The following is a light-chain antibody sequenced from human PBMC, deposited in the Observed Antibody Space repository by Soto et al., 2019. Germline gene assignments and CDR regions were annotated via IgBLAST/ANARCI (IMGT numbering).Light chain of an antibody. J-gene: IGLJ3*02. Sequence: QSALTQPASVSGSPGQSITISCTGTNSDVGSYNLVSWYQHHPGKAPKLMIYEVSRRPSGVSNRFSGSKSGNTASLTISGLQAEDEADYFCCSYEGSSGAHWVFGGGTQLTVL. CDR1: NSDVGSYNL. CDR3: CSYEGSSGAHWV. CDR2: EVS. V-gene: IGLV2-23*02.